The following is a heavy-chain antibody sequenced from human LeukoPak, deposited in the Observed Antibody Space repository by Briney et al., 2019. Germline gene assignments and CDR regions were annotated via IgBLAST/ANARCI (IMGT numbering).Heavy chain of an antibody. CDR2: ISGSGGST. D-gene: IGHD5-18*01. CDR3: AKQLYSYGYRWFDP. V-gene: IGHV3-23*01. J-gene: IGHJ5*02. CDR1: GFTFSSYA. Sequence: PGGSLRLSCAASGFTFSSYAMSWVRQAPGKGLEWVSAISGSGGSTYYADSVKGRFTVSRDNSKNTLYLQMHSLSAADTAVYYCAKQLYSYGYRWFDPWGQGTLVTASS.